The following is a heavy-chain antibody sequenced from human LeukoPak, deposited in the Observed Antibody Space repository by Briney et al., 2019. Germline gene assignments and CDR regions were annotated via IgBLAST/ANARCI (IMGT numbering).Heavy chain of an antibody. Sequence: ASVKVSCKASGYTFISYYMHWVRQAPGQGLEWMGIISPRGGSTSYAQKFQGRVTMTSDTSTSTVYMELSSLRSDDTAVYYCARDTANYYYDSSGYYFDYWGQGTVVTVSS. CDR2: ISPRGGST. V-gene: IGHV1-46*01. D-gene: IGHD3-22*01. CDR3: ARDTANYYYDSSGYYFDY. CDR1: GYTFISYY. J-gene: IGHJ4*02.